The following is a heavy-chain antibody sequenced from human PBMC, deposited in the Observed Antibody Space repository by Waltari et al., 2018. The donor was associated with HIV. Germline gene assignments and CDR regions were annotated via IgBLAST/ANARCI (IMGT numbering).Heavy chain of an antibody. CDR3: ARLQQLVSYYYYGMDV. Sequence: EVQLVQSGAEVKKPGASLKISCKGSGYSFTTYWIGWVRQMPGKGLEWMGIIYPGDSGATYSPSFQGQVTISADKSISTAFLQWSSLKASDTAIYYCARLQQLVSYYYYGMDVWGQGTTVTVSS. CDR2: IYPGDSGA. V-gene: IGHV5-51*01. J-gene: IGHJ6*02. D-gene: IGHD6-6*01. CDR1: GYSFTTYW.